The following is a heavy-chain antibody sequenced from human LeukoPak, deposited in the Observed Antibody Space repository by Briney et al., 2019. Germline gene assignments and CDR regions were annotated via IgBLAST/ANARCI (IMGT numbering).Heavy chain of an antibody. CDR2: IIPIFGTA. D-gene: IGHD3-9*01. CDR1: GYTFTSYG. J-gene: IGHJ3*02. Sequence: SVKISCKASGYTFTSYGISWVRQAPGQGLEWMGGIIPIFGTANYAQKFQGRVTITADESTSTAYMELSSLRSEDTAVYYCARESRGLRYFDWLSGENAFDIWGQGTMVTVSS. CDR3: ARESRGLRYFDWLSGENAFDI. V-gene: IGHV1-69*13.